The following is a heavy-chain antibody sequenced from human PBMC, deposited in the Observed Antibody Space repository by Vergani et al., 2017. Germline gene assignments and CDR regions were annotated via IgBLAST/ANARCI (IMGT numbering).Heavy chain of an antibody. Sequence: QVQLVESGGGVVQPGRSLRLSCAASGFTFSSYAMHWVRQAPGKGLEWVAVISYDGSNKYYADSVKGRFTISRDNSKNTLYLQMNSLRAEDTAVYYCARDPSELRRTRWAWFDPWGQGTLVTVSS. CDR2: ISYDGSNK. CDR3: ARDPSELRRTRWAWFDP. J-gene: IGHJ5*02. V-gene: IGHV3-30-3*01. CDR1: GFTFSSYA. D-gene: IGHD4-23*01.